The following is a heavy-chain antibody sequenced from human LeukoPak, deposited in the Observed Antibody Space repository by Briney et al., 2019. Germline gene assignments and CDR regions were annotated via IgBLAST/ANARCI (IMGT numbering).Heavy chain of an antibody. CDR1: GGSFSGYY. CDR2: ISYSGST. Sequence: SETLSLTCAVYGGSFSGYYWSWIRQPPGKGLEWIGSISYSGSTYYNPSLKSRVTVSVDTSKNQFSLKLSSVTAADTAVYYCARVYSSDWWELDYWGQRTLFTVSS. CDR3: ARVYSSDWWELDY. D-gene: IGHD6-19*01. J-gene: IGHJ4*02. V-gene: IGHV4-34*01.